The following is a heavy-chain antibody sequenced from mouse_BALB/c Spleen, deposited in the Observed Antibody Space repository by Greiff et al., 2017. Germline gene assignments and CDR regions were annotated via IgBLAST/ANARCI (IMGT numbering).Heavy chain of an antibody. J-gene: IGHJ3*01. D-gene: IGHD2-4*01. CDR2: INPGSGGT. Sequence: QVQLQQSGAELVRPGTSVKVSCKASGYAFTNYLIEWVKQRPGQGLEWIGVINPGSGGTNYNEKFKGKATLTADKSSSTAYMQLSSLTSDDSAVYCCANYDYDVAYWGQGTLVTVSA. CDR1: GYAFTNYL. V-gene: IGHV1-54*03. CDR3: ANYDYDVAY.